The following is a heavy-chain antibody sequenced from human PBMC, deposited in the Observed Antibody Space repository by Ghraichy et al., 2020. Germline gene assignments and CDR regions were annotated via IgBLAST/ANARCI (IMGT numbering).Heavy chain of an antibody. V-gene: IGHV3-74*01. CDR2: INSDGSST. D-gene: IGHD3-3*01. Sequence: GESLRLSCAASGFTLSGYWMHWVRQAPGKGLVWVSRINSDGSSTSYADSVKGRFTISRDNAKNTLYLQMNSLRAEDTAVYYCARDRDADFWSGYYGGPGYFDYWGQGTLVTVSS. CDR3: ARDRDADFWSGYYGGPGYFDY. CDR1: GFTLSGYW. J-gene: IGHJ4*02.